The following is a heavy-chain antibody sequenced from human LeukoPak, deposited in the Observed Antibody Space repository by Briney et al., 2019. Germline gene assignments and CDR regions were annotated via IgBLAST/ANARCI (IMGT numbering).Heavy chain of an antibody. V-gene: IGHV3-48*01. CDR2: ISSSSTI. Sequence: GGSLRLSCAASGFTFSSYSMNWVRQAPGKGLEWVSYISSSSTIYYADSVKGRFTISRGNAKNSLYLQMNSLRAEDTAVYYCARDSYGDYSFDYWGQGTLVTVSS. CDR1: GFTFSSYS. J-gene: IGHJ4*02. D-gene: IGHD4-17*01. CDR3: ARDSYGDYSFDY.